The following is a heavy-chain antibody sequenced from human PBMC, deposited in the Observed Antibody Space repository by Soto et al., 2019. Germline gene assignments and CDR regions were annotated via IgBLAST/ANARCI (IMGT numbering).Heavy chain of an antibody. CDR3: AASIFYYGMDV. V-gene: IGHV5-51*01. CDR2: IYPGDSDT. J-gene: IGHJ6*02. Sequence: ESLKISCKGSGYTFTNYWIGWVRQMPGKGPEWMGIIYPGDSDTKYNPSFQGQVTISADKSITTTYLQWSSLKASDTAIYYCAASIFYYGMDVWGQGTTVTVSS. CDR1: GYTFTNYW.